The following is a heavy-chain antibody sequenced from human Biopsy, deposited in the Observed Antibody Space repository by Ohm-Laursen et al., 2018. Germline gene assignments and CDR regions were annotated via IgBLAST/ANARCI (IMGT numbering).Heavy chain of an antibody. CDR2: INRSGRT. CDR3: ARMPHFDY. CDR1: GESFNGYY. V-gene: IGHV4-34*01. Sequence: PSETLSLTCTVYGESFNGYYWSWIRQTPGKGLEWIGEINRSGRTNYNPSLKSRVTISVDTSKNQFSLKVRSVTAADTAVYYCARMPHFDYWGQGILVTVSS. D-gene: IGHD2-2*01. J-gene: IGHJ4*02.